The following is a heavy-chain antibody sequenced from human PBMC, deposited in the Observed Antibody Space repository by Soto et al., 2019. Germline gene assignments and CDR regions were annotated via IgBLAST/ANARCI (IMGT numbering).Heavy chain of an antibody. V-gene: IGHV2-5*02. D-gene: IGHD3-10*01. CDR1: VFSLSTSGVG. Sequence: QITLKESGPTLVKPTQTLTLTSTFSVFSLSTSGVGVGWVRQPPGEALEWLALISWDDGKRYSPSLKNRLTITKDTSKNQVVLTMSNMDPVDTSTYYCAHRMSGSPPGNWGQGTLVTVSS. CDR2: ISWDDGK. J-gene: IGHJ4*02. CDR3: AHRMSGSPPGN.